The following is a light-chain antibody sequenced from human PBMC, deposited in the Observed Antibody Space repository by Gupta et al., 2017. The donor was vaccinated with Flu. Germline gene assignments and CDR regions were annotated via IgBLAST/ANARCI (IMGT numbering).Light chain of an antibody. J-gene: IGLJ1*01. CDR1: SSDVGRSDS. V-gene: IGLV2-14*03. CDR3: SSYTSTSTFYV. CDR2: DVT. Sequence: QSALTQPASVSGSPGQSITISCPGTSSDVGRSDSVSWYQQHPDKAPKLIIFDVTNRPSGVSSRFSGSKSGNTASLTISGLQAEDETDYYCSSYTSTSTFYVFGTGTRVTVL.